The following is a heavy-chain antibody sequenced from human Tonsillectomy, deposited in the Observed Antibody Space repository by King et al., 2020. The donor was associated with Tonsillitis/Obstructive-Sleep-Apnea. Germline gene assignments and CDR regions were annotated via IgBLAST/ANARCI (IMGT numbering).Heavy chain of an antibody. J-gene: IGHJ6*03. CDR1: GFIFSSYG. Sequence: VQLVESGGGVVQPGRSLRLSCAASGFIFSSYGMHWVRQAPGKGLEWVAVIWYDGRNKYYADSVKGRFTISTDNSKNTLDLQMNSLRAEDTAVYYCARDRVQQLLNYYYYYMDVWGKGTTVTVSS. D-gene: IGHD6-13*01. CDR2: IWYDGRNK. CDR3: ARDRVQQLLNYYYYYMDV. V-gene: IGHV3-33*01.